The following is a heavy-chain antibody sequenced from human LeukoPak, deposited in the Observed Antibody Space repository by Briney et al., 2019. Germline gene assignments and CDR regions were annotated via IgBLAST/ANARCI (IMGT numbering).Heavy chain of an antibody. V-gene: IGHV4-39*01. D-gene: IGHD3/OR15-3a*01. CDR3: ARQTGSGLFILP. J-gene: IGHJ4*02. CDR1: GVSISSSNSY. Sequence: SETLSLTCTVSGVSISSSNSYWGWIRQPPGKGLEWIGSIYYSGNTYYNASLKSRVTISIDTSKNQFSLKLTSVTAADTAVYYCARQTGSGLFILPGGQGTLVTVFS. CDR2: IYYSGNT.